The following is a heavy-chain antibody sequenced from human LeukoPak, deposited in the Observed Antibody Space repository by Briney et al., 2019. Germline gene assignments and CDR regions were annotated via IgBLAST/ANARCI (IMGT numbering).Heavy chain of an antibody. J-gene: IGHJ3*02. V-gene: IGHV1-69*06. Sequence: GASVNVSCKTSGGTFSVYAICWVRQAPGQGLQWMGRVLPMSGATNYAQKFQGRLTILADKSTNTAYMELSRLRSDDMAVYYCAREDRLEAFDIWGQGTRVTVS. CDR3: AREDRLEAFDI. CDR1: GGTFSVYA. CDR2: VLPMSGAT. D-gene: IGHD5-12*01.